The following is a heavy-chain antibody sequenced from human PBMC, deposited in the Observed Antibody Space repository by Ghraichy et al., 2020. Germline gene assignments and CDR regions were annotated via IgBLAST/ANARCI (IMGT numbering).Heavy chain of an antibody. J-gene: IGHJ4*02. Sequence: GESLNISCKGSGYSFTSYWIGWVRQMPGKGLEWMGIIYPGDSDTRYSPSFQGQVTISADKSISTAYLQWSSLKASDTAMYYCARHYGCSGGSCYSYYFDYWGQGTLVTVSS. CDR3: ARHYGCSGGSCYSYYFDY. D-gene: IGHD2-15*01. CDR2: IYPGDSDT. V-gene: IGHV5-51*01. CDR1: GYSFTSYW.